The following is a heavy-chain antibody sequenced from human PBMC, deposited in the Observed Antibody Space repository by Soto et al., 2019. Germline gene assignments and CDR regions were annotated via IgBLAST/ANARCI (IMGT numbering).Heavy chain of an antibody. V-gene: IGHV3-23*01. CDR1: GFTFSSYA. D-gene: IGHD2-15*01. CDR3: AKVDRAYPSGSWPRSIDY. J-gene: IGHJ4*02. CDR2: ISGSGGST. Sequence: PGGSLRLSCAASGFTFSSYAISWLRQAPGKGLEWVSAISGSGGSTYYADSVRGRFTISRDNSKNTLYLQMNSLRAEDTAVYYCAKVDRAYPSGSWPRSIDYWGQGTLVTISS.